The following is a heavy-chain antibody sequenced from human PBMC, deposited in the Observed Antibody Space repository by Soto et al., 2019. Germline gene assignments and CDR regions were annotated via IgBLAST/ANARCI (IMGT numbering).Heavy chain of an antibody. CDR3: ARTLRDCSGGRCYYYYYGMDV. J-gene: IGHJ6*02. CDR2: ISAYNGNT. Sequence: ASVKVSCKASGYTFTSYGISWVRQAPGQGLEWMGWISAYNGNTNYAQKLQGRVTMTTDTSTSTAYMELRSLRSDDTAVYYCARTLRDCSGGRCYYYYYGMDVWGQGTTVTVSS. CDR1: GYTFTSYG. D-gene: IGHD2-15*01. V-gene: IGHV1-18*01.